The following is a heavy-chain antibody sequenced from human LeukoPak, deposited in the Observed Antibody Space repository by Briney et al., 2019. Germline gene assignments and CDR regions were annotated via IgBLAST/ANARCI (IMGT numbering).Heavy chain of an antibody. V-gene: IGHV1-69*13. CDR1: GYTFTGYY. CDR2: IIPIFDTA. Sequence: SVKVSCKASGYTFTGYYMHWVRQAPGQGLEWMGGIIPIFDTADYAQKFQGRVTITADESTSTAYMELSSLRSEDTAVFYCARISLGAIWGYYYGMDVWGQGTTVTVSS. J-gene: IGHJ6*02. D-gene: IGHD1-26*01. CDR3: ARISLGAIWGYYYGMDV.